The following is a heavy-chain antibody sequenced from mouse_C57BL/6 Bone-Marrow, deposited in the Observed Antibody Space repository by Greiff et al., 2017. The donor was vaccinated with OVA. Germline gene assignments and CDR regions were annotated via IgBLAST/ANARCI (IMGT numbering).Heavy chain of an antibody. CDR2: INPNNGGT. CDR3: AKVYYYGSSYLYFDY. Sequence: EVQLQQSGPELVKPGASVKISCKASGYTFTDYYMNWVKQSHGKSLEWIGDINPNNGGTSYNQKFKGKATLTVDKSSSTAYMELRSLTSEDSAVYYCAKVYYYGSSYLYFDYGGQGTTLTVSA. CDR1: GYTFTDYY. D-gene: IGHD1-1*01. J-gene: IGHJ2*01. V-gene: IGHV1-26*01.